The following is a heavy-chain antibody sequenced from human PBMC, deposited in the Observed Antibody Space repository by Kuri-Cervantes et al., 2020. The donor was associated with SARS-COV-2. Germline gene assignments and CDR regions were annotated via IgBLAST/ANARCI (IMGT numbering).Heavy chain of an antibody. CDR2: ISGSGGSP. CDR1: GFTFSSYA. V-gene: IGHV3-23*01. D-gene: IGHD2-2*01. J-gene: IGHJ4*02. Sequence: GESLKISCAASGFTFSSYAMSWVRQAPGKGLEWVSAISGSGGSPYYADSVKGRFTISRDNSKNTLYLQMNSLRAEDTAVYYCAKSYRGKYQLLFLGYWGQGTLVTVSS. CDR3: AKSYRGKYQLLFLGY.